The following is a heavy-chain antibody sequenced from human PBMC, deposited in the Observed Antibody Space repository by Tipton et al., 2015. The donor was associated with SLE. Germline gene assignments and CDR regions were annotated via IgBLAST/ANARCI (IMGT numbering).Heavy chain of an antibody. Sequence: SLRLSCAASGFTFSSYSMNWVRQAPGKGLEWVSSISSSSSYIYYADSVKGRFTIFRDNTKNSLYLQMNSLRAEDTAVYYCARTVARGFDPWGQGTLVTVSS. V-gene: IGHV3-21*01. CDR1: GFTFSSYS. D-gene: IGHD6-19*01. CDR2: ISSSSSYI. CDR3: ARTVARGFDP. J-gene: IGHJ5*02.